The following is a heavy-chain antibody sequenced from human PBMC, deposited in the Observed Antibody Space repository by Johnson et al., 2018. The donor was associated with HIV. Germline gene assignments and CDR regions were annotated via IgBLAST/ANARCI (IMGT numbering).Heavy chain of an antibody. CDR1: GFRFDDYG. V-gene: IGHV3-20*04. CDR3: ARGIGDEYAFDV. J-gene: IGHJ3*01. Sequence: VQLVESGGGVVRPGGSLRLSCAASGFRFDDYGMTWVRQAPGKGLEWVSGINWNGDSTGYAAPVKGRLILSRENSKNTLYLQRNSLRVEDTALYYCARGIGDEYAFDVWGQGTMVTVSS. D-gene: IGHD2-21*01. CDR2: INWNGDST.